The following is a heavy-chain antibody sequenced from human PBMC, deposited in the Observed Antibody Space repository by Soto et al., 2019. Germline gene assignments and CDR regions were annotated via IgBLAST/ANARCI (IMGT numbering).Heavy chain of an antibody. Sequence: PSETLSLTCTVSVGSISSGGYYWSWIRQHPGKGLEWIGYIYYSGSTYYNPSLKSRVTISVDTSKNQFSLKLSSVTAADAAVYYCARDKTTMVRGVEYYGMDVWGQGTTVTVSS. CDR1: VGSISSGGYY. D-gene: IGHD3-10*01. V-gene: IGHV4-31*03. J-gene: IGHJ6*02. CDR3: ARDKTTMVRGVEYYGMDV. CDR2: IYYSGST.